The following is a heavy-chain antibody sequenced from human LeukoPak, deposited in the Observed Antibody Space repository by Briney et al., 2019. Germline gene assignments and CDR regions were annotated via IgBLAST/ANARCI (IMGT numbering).Heavy chain of an antibody. J-gene: IGHJ4*02. D-gene: IGHD3-10*01. CDR3: ARDRLEFYFDY. Sequence: ASVKVPCKASGYTFTSYGISRVRQAPGQGLEWMGWISAYNGNTNYAQKLQGRVTMTTDTSTSTAYMELRSLRSDDTAVYYCARDRLEFYFDYWGQGTLVTVSS. V-gene: IGHV1-18*01. CDR1: GYTFTSYG. CDR2: ISAYNGNT.